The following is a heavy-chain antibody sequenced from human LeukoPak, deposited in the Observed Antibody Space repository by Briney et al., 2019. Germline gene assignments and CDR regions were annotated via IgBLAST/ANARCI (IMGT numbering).Heavy chain of an antibody. Sequence: SETLSLTCTVSGGSISSSSYYWGWIRQPPGKGLEWIGSIYYSGSTYYNPSLKSRVTISVDKSKNQFSLKLSSVTAADTAVYYCASGTIAVAGIFAYWGQGILVTVSS. CDR1: GGSISSSSYY. J-gene: IGHJ4*02. D-gene: IGHD6-19*01. CDR3: ASGTIAVAGIFAY. V-gene: IGHV4-39*07. CDR2: IYYSGST.